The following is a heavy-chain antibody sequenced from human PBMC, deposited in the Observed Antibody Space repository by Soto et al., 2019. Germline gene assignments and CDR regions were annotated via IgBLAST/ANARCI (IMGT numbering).Heavy chain of an antibody. CDR1: GFTFSSYE. CDR2: ISSSGSTI. V-gene: IGHV3-48*03. J-gene: IGHJ1*01. D-gene: IGHD6-13*01. CDR3: ARDPPYSSSWGTYFQH. Sequence: GGSLRLSCAASGFTFSSYEMNWVRQAPGKGLEWVSYISSSGSTIYYADSVKGRFTISRDNAKNSLYLQRNSLRAEDTAVYYCARDPPYSSSWGTYFQHWGQGTLVTVSS.